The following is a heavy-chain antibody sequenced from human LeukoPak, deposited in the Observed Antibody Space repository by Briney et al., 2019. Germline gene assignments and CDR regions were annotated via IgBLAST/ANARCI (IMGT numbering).Heavy chain of an antibody. V-gene: IGHV1-69*13. D-gene: IGHD5-12*01. CDR3: ARGYDYSWAEYYYYGMDV. CDR2: IIPIFGTA. J-gene: IGHJ6*02. Sequence: ASVKVSCKASGGTFSSYAISWVRQAPGQGLEWMGGIIPIFGTANYAQKFQGRVTITADESTSTAYMELSSLRSEGTAVYYCARGYDYSWAEYYYYGMDVWGQGTTVTVSS. CDR1: GGTFSSYA.